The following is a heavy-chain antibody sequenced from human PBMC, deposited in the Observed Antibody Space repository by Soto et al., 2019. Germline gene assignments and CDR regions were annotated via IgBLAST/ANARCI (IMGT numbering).Heavy chain of an antibody. V-gene: IGHV3-48*02. Sequence: LRLSCAASGFTFSSYSMNWVRQAPGKGLEWVSYISSSSSTIYYADSVKGRFTISRDNAKNSLYLQMNSLRDEDTAVYYCASTSDEDAVAGTEWFDPWGQGTLVTVSS. J-gene: IGHJ5*02. CDR1: GFTFSSYS. CDR2: ISSSSSTI. CDR3: ASTSDEDAVAGTEWFDP. D-gene: IGHD6-19*01.